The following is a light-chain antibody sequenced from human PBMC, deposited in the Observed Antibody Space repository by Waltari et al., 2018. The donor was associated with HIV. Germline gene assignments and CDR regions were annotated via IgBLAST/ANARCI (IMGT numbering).Light chain of an antibody. Sequence: QSALTQPASVSGSPGQSITISCTGSSSAVGGYNYVSWYQQHPGKAPRLMIYDVSTRPSGVSDRFSGSKSGDTASLTIPGLQAEDEADYYCESYTSTSVWVFGGGTRLTVL. V-gene: IGLV2-14*03. CDR3: ESYTSTSVWV. J-gene: IGLJ3*02. CDR1: SSAVGGYNY. CDR2: DVS.